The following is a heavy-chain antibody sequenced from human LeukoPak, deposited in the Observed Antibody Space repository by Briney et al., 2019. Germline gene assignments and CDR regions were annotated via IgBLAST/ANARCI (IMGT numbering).Heavy chain of an antibody. D-gene: IGHD2-15*01. V-gene: IGHV1-69*06. Sequence: SVKVSRKASGGTFSSYAISWVGQAPGQGLEWMGGIIPIFGTANYAQKFQGRVTITADKSTSTAYMELSSLRSEDTAVYYCASEPRLEAATTAWFDPWGQGTLVTVSS. J-gene: IGHJ5*02. CDR2: IIPIFGTA. CDR3: ASEPRLEAATTAWFDP. CDR1: GGTFSSYA.